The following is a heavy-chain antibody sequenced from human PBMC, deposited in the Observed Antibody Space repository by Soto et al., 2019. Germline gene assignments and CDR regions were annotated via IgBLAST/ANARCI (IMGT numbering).Heavy chain of an antibody. CDR3: ARGLNMVRGVMMAWFDP. CDR1: GGSVSSGSYY. CDR2: IYYTGST. J-gene: IGHJ5*02. V-gene: IGHV4-61*01. Sequence: SETLSLTCTVSGGSVSSGSYYWSWIRQSPGKGLEWIGYIYYTGSTNYNPSLKSRVTISVDTSKNQFSLKLSAVSAADTAVYYCARGLNMVRGVMMAWFDPWGQGTLVTVSS. D-gene: IGHD3-10*01.